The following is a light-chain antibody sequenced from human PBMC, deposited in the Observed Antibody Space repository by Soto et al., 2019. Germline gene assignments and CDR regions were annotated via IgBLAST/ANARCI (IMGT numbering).Light chain of an antibody. CDR2: WAS. CDR3: QQYYSTPPT. V-gene: IGKV4-1*01. CDR1: QSVLYSSNNKNY. Sequence: DIVMTQSQDSLPVSLGERATINCKSSQSVLYSSNNKNYLAWYQQKPGQPPKLLIYWASARESGVPDRFSGSGSGTDFTLTISSLQAEDVAVYYCQQYYSTPPTFGQGTRLEIK. J-gene: IGKJ5*01.